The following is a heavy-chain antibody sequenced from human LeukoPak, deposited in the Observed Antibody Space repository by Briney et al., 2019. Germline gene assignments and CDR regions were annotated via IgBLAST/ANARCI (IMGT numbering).Heavy chain of an antibody. J-gene: IGHJ6*03. CDR2: IRFDGSDK. D-gene: IGHD2-15*01. Sequence: GGSLRLSCAASGFTFSSYGMHWIRQAPGKGLEWVSFIRFDGSDKYYGDSVKGRFTISRDNAKNTLYLQMNSLRVEDTAVYYCAKDPCSGGSCYRYYYYYYMDVWGKGTTVTASS. V-gene: IGHV3-30*02. CDR3: AKDPCSGGSCYRYYYYYYMDV. CDR1: GFTFSSYG.